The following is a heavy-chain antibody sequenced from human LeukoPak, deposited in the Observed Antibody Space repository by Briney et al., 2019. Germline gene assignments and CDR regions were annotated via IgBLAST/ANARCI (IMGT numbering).Heavy chain of an antibody. Sequence: SVKVSCKASGGTFSSYAISWVRQAPGQGLEWMGGIIPVFGTANYAQKFQGRVTITADESTSTAYMELSSLRSEDTAVYYCARVEYQLLDAFDIWGQGTMVTVSS. CDR3: ARVEYQLLDAFDI. J-gene: IGHJ3*02. CDR1: GGTFSSYA. V-gene: IGHV1-69*13. CDR2: IIPVFGTA. D-gene: IGHD2-2*01.